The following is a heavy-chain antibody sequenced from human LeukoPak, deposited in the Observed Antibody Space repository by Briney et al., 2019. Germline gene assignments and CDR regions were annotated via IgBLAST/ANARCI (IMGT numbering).Heavy chain of an antibody. J-gene: IGHJ4*02. CDR2: ISAYNGNT. CDR1: GYTFTSYG. D-gene: IGHD1-26*01. Sequence: ASVTVSFTASGYTFTSYGISWVRQAPGQGLEWMGWISAYNGNTNYAQKLQGRVTMTTDTSTSTAYMELRSLRSDDTAVYYCARDSGSYYTARGDYWGQGTLVTVSS. V-gene: IGHV1-18*01. CDR3: ARDSGSYYTARGDY.